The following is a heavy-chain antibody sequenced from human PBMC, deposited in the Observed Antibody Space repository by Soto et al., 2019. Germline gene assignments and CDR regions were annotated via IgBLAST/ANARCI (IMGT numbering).Heavy chain of an antibody. V-gene: IGHV4-30-4*01. CDR2: IYYTGST. J-gene: IGHJ4*02. CDR1: GGSISSGDYY. CDR3: ARVVGRYYFDS. Sequence: QVQLQESDPGLVKPSQTLSLTCTVSGGSISSGDYYWNWIRQPPGKGLEWIGYIYYTGSTYYNPCLKRRVTISVDTSTKQYSLRLSSVTAADTAVYYCARVVGRYYFDSWGQGTLVTVSS. D-gene: IGHD3-10*01.